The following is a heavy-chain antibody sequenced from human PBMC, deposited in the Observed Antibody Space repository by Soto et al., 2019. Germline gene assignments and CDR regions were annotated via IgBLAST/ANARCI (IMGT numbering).Heavy chain of an antibody. D-gene: IGHD6-19*01. J-gene: IGHJ6*02. Sequence: GGSLRLSCAASGFTFSSYSMHWVRQAPGKGLEWVAVISYDGSNKYYADSVKGRFTISRDNSKNTLYLQMNSLRAEDTAVYYCARDGYSSGWYSYYGMDVWGQGTTVTVSS. CDR1: GFTFSSYS. V-gene: IGHV3-30-3*01. CDR2: ISYDGSNK. CDR3: ARDGYSSGWYSYYGMDV.